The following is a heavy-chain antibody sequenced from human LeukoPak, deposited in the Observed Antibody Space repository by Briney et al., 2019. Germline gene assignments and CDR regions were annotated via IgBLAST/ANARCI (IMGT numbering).Heavy chain of an antibody. CDR2: FDPEDGET. V-gene: IGHV1-24*01. J-gene: IGHJ6*03. D-gene: IGHD3-3*01. CDR3: AIATIFGYYYYYYMDV. Sequence: ASVKVSCKVSGYTLTELSMHWVRQAPGKGLEWMGGFDPEDGETIYAQKFQGRVTMTEDTSTDTAYMELSSLRSEDTAVYYCAIATIFGYYYYYYMDVWGKGTTVTVSS. CDR1: GYTLTELS.